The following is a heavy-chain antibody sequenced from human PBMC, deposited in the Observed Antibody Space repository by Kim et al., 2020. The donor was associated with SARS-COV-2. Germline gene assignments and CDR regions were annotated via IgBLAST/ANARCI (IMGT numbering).Heavy chain of an antibody. D-gene: IGHD3-10*01. J-gene: IGHJ4*02. CDR3: AKDYYGSGSLGY. V-gene: IGHV3-30*18. CDR1: GFTFSSYG. CDR2: ISYDGSNK. Sequence: GGSLRLSCAASGFTFSSYGMHWVRQAPGKGMEWVAVISYDGSNKYYADSVKGRFTISRDNSKNTLYLQMNSLRAEDTAVYYCAKDYYGSGSLGYWGQGTL.